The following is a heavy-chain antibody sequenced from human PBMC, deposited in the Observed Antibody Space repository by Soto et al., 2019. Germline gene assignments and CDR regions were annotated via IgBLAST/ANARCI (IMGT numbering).Heavy chain of an antibody. D-gene: IGHD2-15*01. V-gene: IGHV1-18*04. J-gene: IGHJ4*02. CDR2: ISAYNGNT. CDR3: ARYHCSGGSCYLDY. Sequence: ASVKVSWKASGYTFTGDYRHWGRQAPGQGLEWMGWISAYNGNTNYAQKLQGRVTMTTDTSTSTAYMELRSLRSDDTAVYYCARYHCSGGSCYLDYSGRATLVTVSS. CDR1: GYTFTGDY.